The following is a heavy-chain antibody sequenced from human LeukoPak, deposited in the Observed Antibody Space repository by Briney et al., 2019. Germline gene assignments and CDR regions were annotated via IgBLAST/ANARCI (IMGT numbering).Heavy chain of an antibody. Sequence: GASVKVSCKASGYTFTSYGISWVRQAPGQGLEWMGWISAYNGNTNYAQKLQGRVTMTTDTSTSTAYMELRSLRSDDTAVYYCAGDSSHEDYGSGTGYYYGMDVWGQGTTVTVSS. CDR2: ISAYNGNT. D-gene: IGHD3-10*01. CDR1: GYTFTSYG. V-gene: IGHV1-18*01. CDR3: AGDSSHEDYGSGTGYYYGMDV. J-gene: IGHJ6*02.